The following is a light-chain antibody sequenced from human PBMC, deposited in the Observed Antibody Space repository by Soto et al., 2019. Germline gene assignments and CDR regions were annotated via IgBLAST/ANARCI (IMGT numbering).Light chain of an antibody. CDR1: QSVSSSY. CDR2: GAS. Sequence: EIVLTQSPGTLSLSPGERATLSCRASQSVSSSYLAWYQQKPGQAPRLLIYGASSRATGIPDRFSGSGSGTDFTLTISRLEPEDFVVYYCQHYGSSIFTFGPGTKVDIK. CDR3: QHYGSSIFT. V-gene: IGKV3-20*01. J-gene: IGKJ3*01.